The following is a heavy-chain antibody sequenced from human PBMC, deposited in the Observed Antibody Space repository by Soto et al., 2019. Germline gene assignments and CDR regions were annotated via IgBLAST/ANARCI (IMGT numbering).Heavy chain of an antibody. CDR3: AKPTFSSSWSPFDY. CDR2: INWNGGST. V-gene: IGHV3-20*04. CDR1: GFTFDDHG. Sequence: GGSLRLSCAASGFTFDDHGMSWVRQAPGKGLEWVSGINWNGGSTGYADSVKGRFTISRDNAKNSLYLQMNSLRAEDTALYYCAKPTFSSSWSPFDYWGQGTLVTVSS. D-gene: IGHD6-13*01. J-gene: IGHJ4*02.